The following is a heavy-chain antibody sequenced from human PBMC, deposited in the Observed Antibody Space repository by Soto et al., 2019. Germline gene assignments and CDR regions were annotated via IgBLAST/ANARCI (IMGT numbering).Heavy chain of an antibody. D-gene: IGHD3-10*01. CDR2: IDWDDDK. CDR1: GFSLSTSGMC. J-gene: IGHJ3*02. CDR3: ARSRGEYYYDSGSYIWYDAFDI. V-gene: IGHV2-70*11. Sequence: GSGPTLVNPTQTLTLTCTFSGFSLSTSGMCVSWIRQPPGKALEWLARIDWDDDKYYSTSLKTRLTIPKDTSKNQVALTITNMDPVDTATYYCARSRGEYYYDSGSYIWYDAFDIWGQGTMVTVSS.